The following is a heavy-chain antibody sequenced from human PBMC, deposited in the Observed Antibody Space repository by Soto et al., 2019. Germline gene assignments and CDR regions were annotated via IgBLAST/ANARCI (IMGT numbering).Heavy chain of an antibody. V-gene: IGHV1-69*13. CDR2: IIPIFGTA. Sequence: ASVKVSCKASGGTVRSYAISWVRQAPGQGLEWMGGIIPIFGTANYAQKFQGRVTITADESTSTAYMELSSLRSEDTAVYYCARGLITILMAYGMDVWGQGTTVTVSS. J-gene: IGHJ6*02. CDR1: GGTVRSYA. D-gene: IGHD3-10*01. CDR3: ARGLITILMAYGMDV.